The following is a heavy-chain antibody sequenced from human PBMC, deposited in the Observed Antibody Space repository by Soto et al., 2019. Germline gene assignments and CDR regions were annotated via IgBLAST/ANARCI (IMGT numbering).Heavy chain of an antibody. J-gene: IGHJ5*02. CDR2: LNTYGNT. CDR3: GRESGETWDYEAS. Sequence: QVQLQESGPGLVRPSETLSLTCTVSGGSISSYRWSWIRQPAGKGLEWIGRLNTYGNTHYNPSLKSRVTVSVDTASIQFFLTLMSVTAADSAVYHCGRESGETWDYEASWGQGTPVTVSS. V-gene: IGHV4-4*07. CDR1: GGSISSYR. D-gene: IGHD1-7*01.